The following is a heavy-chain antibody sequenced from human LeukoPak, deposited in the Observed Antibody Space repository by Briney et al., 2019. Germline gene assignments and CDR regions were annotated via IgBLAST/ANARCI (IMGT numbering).Heavy chain of an antibody. CDR2: INPNSGGT. CDR1: GYTFTGYY. D-gene: IGHD6-13*01. V-gene: IGHV1-2*02. J-gene: IGHJ4*02. Sequence: ASVKVSCKASGYTFTGYYMHWVRQAPGQGLEWMGWINPNSGGTAYAQKFQGRVTMTRDTSISTAYMELSRLRSDDTAVYYCARGRSIAAAGILFPYWGQGTLVTASS. CDR3: ARGRSIAAAGILFPY.